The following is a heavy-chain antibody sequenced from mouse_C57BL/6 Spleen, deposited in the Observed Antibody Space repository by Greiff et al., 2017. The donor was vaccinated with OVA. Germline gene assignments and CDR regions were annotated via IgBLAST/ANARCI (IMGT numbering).Heavy chain of an antibody. CDR2: ISSGSSTI. J-gene: IGHJ3*01. Sequence: EVQLVESGGGLVKPGGSLKLSCAASGFTFSDYGMHWVRQAPEKGLEWVAYISSGSSTIYYADTVKGRFPISRDNAKNTLFLQMTSLRSEDTAMYYCARGSSAWFAYWGQGTLVTVSA. CDR3: ARGSSAWFAY. CDR1: GFTFSDYG. D-gene: IGHD1-3*01. V-gene: IGHV5-17*01.